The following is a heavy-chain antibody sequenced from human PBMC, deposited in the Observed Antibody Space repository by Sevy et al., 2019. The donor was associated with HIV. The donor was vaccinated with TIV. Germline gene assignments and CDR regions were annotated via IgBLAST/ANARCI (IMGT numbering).Heavy chain of an antibody. V-gene: IGHV3-33*08. J-gene: IGHJ4*02. CDR3: ARDLEFYDNGDYGPAFMPDY. CDR1: GFSFNSFD. CDR2: IWFDGSNT. D-gene: IGHD4-17*01. Sequence: GGSLRLSCTASGFSFNSFDMNWVRQAPGKGLEWVALIWFDGSNTYYADSVKGRFTISRDIAKNTLHLQMNSLRGEDTAVYYCARDLEFYDNGDYGPAFMPDYWGQGTLVTVSS.